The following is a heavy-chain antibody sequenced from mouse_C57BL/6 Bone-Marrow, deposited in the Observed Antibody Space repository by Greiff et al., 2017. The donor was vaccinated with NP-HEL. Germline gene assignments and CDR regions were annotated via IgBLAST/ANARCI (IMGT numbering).Heavy chain of an antibody. CDR2: IYPGGGYT. V-gene: IGHV1-63*01. Sequence: VKLQESGAELVRPGTSVKMSCKASGYTFTNYWIGWAKQRPGHGLEWIGDIYPGGGYTNYNEKFKGKATLTADKSSSTAYMQFSSLTSEDSAIYYCASYDYVSWFAYWGQGTLVTVSA. CDR1: GYTFTNYW. D-gene: IGHD2-4*01. CDR3: ASYDYVSWFAY. J-gene: IGHJ3*01.